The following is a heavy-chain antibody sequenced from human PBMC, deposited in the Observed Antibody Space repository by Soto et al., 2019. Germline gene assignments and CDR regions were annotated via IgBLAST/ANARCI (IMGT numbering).Heavy chain of an antibody. V-gene: IGHV4-34*01. CDR3: ARAWGGSGSYGFYYYYGMDV. CDR2: INHSGST. Sequence: QVQLQQWGAGLLKPSETLSLTCAVYGGSFSGYYWSWIRQPPGKGLEWIGEINHSGSTNYNPSLKSRVTISVDTPNDQFALKLCSVTGADTAVYYCARAWGGSGSYGFYYYYGMDVWGQGSTVTVSS. D-gene: IGHD3-10*01. J-gene: IGHJ6*02. CDR1: GGSFSGYY.